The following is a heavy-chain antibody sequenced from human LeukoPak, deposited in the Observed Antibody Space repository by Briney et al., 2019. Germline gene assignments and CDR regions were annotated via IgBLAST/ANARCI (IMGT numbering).Heavy chain of an antibody. D-gene: IGHD5-24*01. J-gene: IGHJ4*02. CDR2: IYTSGST. V-gene: IGHV4-4*07. Sequence: SETLSLTCTVSGGSISSYYWSWIRQPAGKGLEWIGRIYTSGSTNYNPSLKSRVTMSVDTSKNQFSLKLSSVTAADTAVYYCARDQGKGGYNNAMYYLDYWGQGTLVTVSS. CDR3: ARDQGKGGYNNAMYYLDY. CDR1: GGSISSYY.